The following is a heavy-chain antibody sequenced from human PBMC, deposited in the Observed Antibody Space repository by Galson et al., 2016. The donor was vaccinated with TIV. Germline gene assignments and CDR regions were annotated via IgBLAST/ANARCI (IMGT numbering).Heavy chain of an antibody. V-gene: IGHV3-30*01. Sequence: SLRLSCAASGFKFSSYVLHWVRQAPGKGLEWVALISYDGSTKKYADSVKGRFTISRDNSKNTLYLQMNSLRADDTAVYYCARVASWSSESVLTNSDYWGQGTLVTVSS. J-gene: IGHJ4*02. D-gene: IGHD2-21*01. CDR3: ARVASWSSESVLTNSDY. CDR1: GFKFSSYV. CDR2: ISYDGSTK.